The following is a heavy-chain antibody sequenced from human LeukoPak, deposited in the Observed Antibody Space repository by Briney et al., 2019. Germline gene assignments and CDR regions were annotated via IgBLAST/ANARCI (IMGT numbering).Heavy chain of an antibody. CDR2: INHSGST. D-gene: IGHD6-6*01. CDR3: ARIRSSSSSA. V-gene: IGHV4-34*01. J-gene: IGHJ5*02. CDR1: GGSFSGYY. Sequence: SETLSLTCAVYGGSFSGYYWSWIRQPPGKGLEWMGEINHSGSTNYNPSLKSRVTISVDTSKNQFSLKLSSVTAADTAVYYCARIRSSSSSAWGQGTLVTVSS.